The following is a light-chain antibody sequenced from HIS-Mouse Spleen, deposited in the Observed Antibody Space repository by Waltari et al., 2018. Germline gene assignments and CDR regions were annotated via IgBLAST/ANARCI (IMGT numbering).Light chain of an antibody. V-gene: IGLV2-14*03. CDR1: SSDVGGYNY. Sequence: QSALTQPASVSGSPGQSTTISCTGTSSDVGGYNYVSWYQPHPGTAPKLMIYDGSKRPSGVSNRFSGSKSGNTASLTISGLQAEDEADYYCCSYTSSSTLVFGGGTKLTVL. CDR2: DGS. J-gene: IGLJ3*02. CDR3: CSYTSSSTLV.